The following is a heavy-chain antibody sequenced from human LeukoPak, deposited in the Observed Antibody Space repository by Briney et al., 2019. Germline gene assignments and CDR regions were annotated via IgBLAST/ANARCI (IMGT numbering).Heavy chain of an antibody. Sequence: PSETLSLTCTVSGGSISSGDYYWSWVRQPPGKGLEWIGYIYYSGSTYYNPSLKSRVTISVDTSKNQFSLKLSSVTAADTAVYYCARGYYYGSGRSYYFDYWGQGTLVTVSS. D-gene: IGHD3-10*01. CDR2: IYYSGST. CDR3: ARGYYYGSGRSYYFDY. J-gene: IGHJ4*02. CDR1: GGSISSGDYY. V-gene: IGHV4-30-4*01.